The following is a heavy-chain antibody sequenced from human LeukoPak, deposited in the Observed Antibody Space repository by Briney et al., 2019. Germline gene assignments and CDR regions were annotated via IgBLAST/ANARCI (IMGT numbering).Heavy chain of an antibody. V-gene: IGHV4-38-2*01. CDR3: ARGRLGNYYFDY. CDR1: GYSISSGYY. D-gene: IGHD4-23*01. J-gene: IGHJ4*02. CDR2: IYHSGST. Sequence: SETLSLTCAVSGYSISSGYYWGWIRQPPGKGLEWIGSIYHSGSTYYNPSLKSRVTISVDTSKNQFSLKLSSVTAADTAVYYCARGRLGNYYFDYWGQGTLGTVSS.